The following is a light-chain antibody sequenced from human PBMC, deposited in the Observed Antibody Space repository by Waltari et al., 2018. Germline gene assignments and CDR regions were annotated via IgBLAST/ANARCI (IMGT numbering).Light chain of an antibody. CDR1: QSVRTY. J-gene: IGKJ1*01. CDR2: GAS. CDR3: QNHERLPAT. V-gene: IGKV3-20*01. Sequence: ELVLTQSPGTLSLSPGERATLSCRASQSVRTYLAWYQQKPGQAPRLLIYGASTRATGIPDRFSGSGSGTDFSLTISRLEPEDAAVYYCQNHERLPATFGHGTKVEIK.